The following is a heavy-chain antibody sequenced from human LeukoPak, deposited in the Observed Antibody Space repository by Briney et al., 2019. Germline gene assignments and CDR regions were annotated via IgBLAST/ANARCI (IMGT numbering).Heavy chain of an antibody. CDR1: GGSISSSSYY. J-gene: IGHJ4*02. CDR2: IYYSGST. CDR3: ARQYRDSSGSFDY. D-gene: IGHD3-22*01. V-gene: IGHV4-39*01. Sequence: SETLSLTCTVSGGSISSSSYYWGWIRQPPGKGLEGIGSIYYSGSTYYNPSLKSRVTISVDTSKNQFSLKLSSVTAADTAVYYCARQYRDSSGSFDYWGQGTLVTVSS.